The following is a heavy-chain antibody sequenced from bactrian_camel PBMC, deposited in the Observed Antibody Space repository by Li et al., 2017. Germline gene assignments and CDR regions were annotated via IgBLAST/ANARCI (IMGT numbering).Heavy chain of an antibody. J-gene: IGHJ4*01. Sequence: HVQLVESGGGSVKAGGSLRLSCVASGYKWNIYSMGWFRQAPGKEREGVASIDNDGSTCYADSVKGRFTISKDNAKTTLYLQMDNLKPEDTAMYYCAAAADQLWPCDLRSPYTYWGQGTQVTVS. CDR2: IDNDGST. CDR3: AAAADQLWPCDLRSPYTY. CDR1: GYKWNIYS. D-gene: IGHD2*01. V-gene: IGHV3S53*01.